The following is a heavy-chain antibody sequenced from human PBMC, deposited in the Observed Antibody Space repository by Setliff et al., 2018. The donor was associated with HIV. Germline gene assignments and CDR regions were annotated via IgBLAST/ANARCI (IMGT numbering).Heavy chain of an antibody. D-gene: IGHD1-26*01. CDR1: GGSFSGNY. Sequence: SETRSLTCALYGGSFSGNYWGWIRQPPGKGLAWIGRLYHSGTTYYNTSLKSRVTLSVDTSKNQFSLKLGSVTAADTAVYCCARLGGSFRRGGWFDPWGQGTLVTVSS. CDR3: ARLGGSFRRGGWFDP. J-gene: IGHJ5*02. CDR2: LYHSGTT. V-gene: IGHV4-34*01.